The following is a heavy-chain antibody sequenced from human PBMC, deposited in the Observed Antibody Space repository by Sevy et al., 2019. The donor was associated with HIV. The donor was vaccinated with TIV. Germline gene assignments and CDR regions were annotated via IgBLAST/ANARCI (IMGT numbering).Heavy chain of an antibody. Sequence: SETLSLTCTVSAGSISSDSYFWNWIRQPAGKGLEWIGRIHASGSTIYNPSLKSRVTMSDDKSKSQFSLRLTSVTAADSAVYFCARERGSNILTLGLDFWGQGSLVTVSS. CDR1: AGSISSDSYF. CDR3: ARERGSNILTLGLDF. J-gene: IGHJ4*02. CDR2: IHASGST. V-gene: IGHV4-61*02. D-gene: IGHD3-9*01.